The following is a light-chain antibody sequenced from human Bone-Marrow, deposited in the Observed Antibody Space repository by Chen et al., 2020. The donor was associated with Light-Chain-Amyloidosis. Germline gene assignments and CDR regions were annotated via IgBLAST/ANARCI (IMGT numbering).Light chain of an antibody. V-gene: IGKV3-20*01. CDR1: QTISSNY. CDR3: QKYGTSPLT. Sequence: EIVLTQSPGTLSLSPGEGANLSCRASQTISSNYLTWYQHKFGQAPRLLIYGSSSRATGIPDRVTGSGAGTDFTLTINRLEPEDFAMYYCQKYGTSPLTFGGGTKVEIK. CDR2: GSS. J-gene: IGKJ4*01.